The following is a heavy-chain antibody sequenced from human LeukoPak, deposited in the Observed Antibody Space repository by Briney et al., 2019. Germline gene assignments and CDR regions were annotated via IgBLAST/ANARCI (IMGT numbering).Heavy chain of an antibody. D-gene: IGHD3-22*01. J-gene: IGHJ4*02. V-gene: IGHV1-69*13. CDR2: IIPIFGTA. CDR1: GGTFSSYA. CDR3: ARISGYYDSSGYPHILPDY. Sequence: SVKVSCKASGGTFSSYAISWVRQAPGQGLEWMGGIIPIFGTANYAQKFQGRVTITADESTSTAYMELSSLRFEDTAVYYCARISGYYDSSGYPHILPDYWGQGTLVTVSS.